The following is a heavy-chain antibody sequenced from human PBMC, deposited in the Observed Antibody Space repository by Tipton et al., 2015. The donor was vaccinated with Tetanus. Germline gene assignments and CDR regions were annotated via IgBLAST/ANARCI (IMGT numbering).Heavy chain of an antibody. CDR1: GFTFSSYA. CDR2: ISSSSSYI. V-gene: IGHV3-21*01. J-gene: IGHJ4*02. D-gene: IGHD6-19*01. Sequence: SLRLSCAASGFTFSSYAMSWVRQAPGKGLEWVSSISSSSSYIYYADSVKGRFTISRDNAKNSLYLQMNSLRAEDTAVYYCARGGSGWSGFDYWGQGTLVTVSS. CDR3: ARGGSGWSGFDY.